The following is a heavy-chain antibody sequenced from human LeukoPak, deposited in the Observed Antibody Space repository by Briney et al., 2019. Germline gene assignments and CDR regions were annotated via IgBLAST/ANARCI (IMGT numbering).Heavy chain of an antibody. CDR3: MGYCSTTSCLDY. CDR2: SYYSGST. J-gene: IGHJ4*02. D-gene: IGHD2-2*01. Sequence: SETLSLTCTVSGGSISSSSYYWGWIRQPPGKGLEWIGSSYYSGSTYYNPSLKSRVTISVNTSKNQFSLKLNSVTAADTAVYFCMGYCSTTSCLDYWGQGTLVTVSS. CDR1: GGSISSSSYY. V-gene: IGHV4-39*07.